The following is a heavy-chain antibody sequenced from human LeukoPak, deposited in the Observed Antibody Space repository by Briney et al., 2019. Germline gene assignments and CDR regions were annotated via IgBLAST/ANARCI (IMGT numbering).Heavy chain of an antibody. CDR2: ISNDGNYI. Sequence: NPGGSLRLSCAASGFTFSIYSMSWVRQAPGKGLEWVSAISNDGNYIYYADSVKGRFTISRDNAKKSLYLQMNSLRAEDTAVYYCTNHPACGSTSCPPFESWGQGTLVTVSS. V-gene: IGHV3-21*01. D-gene: IGHD2-2*01. J-gene: IGHJ4*02. CDR1: GFTFSIYS. CDR3: TNHPACGSTSCPPFES.